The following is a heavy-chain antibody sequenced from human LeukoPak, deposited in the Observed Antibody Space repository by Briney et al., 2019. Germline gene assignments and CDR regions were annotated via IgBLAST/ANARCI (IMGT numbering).Heavy chain of an antibody. CDR2: ISGSGGTT. CDR3: ARAGILGDSSGYYYEDY. J-gene: IGHJ4*02. V-gene: IGHV3-23*01. D-gene: IGHD3-22*01. CDR1: GFTFSNYA. Sequence: GGSLRLSCAASGFTFSNYAMSWVRQAPGKGLEWVSAISGSGGTTYYADSVKGRFTISRDNSKNTLYLQMNSLRAEDTALYYCARAGILGDSSGYYYEDYWGQGTLVTVSS.